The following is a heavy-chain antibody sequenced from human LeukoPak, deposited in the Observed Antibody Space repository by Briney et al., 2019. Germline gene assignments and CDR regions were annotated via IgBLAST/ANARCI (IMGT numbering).Heavy chain of an antibody. D-gene: IGHD5-18*01. CDR1: GYSFTTYG. Sequence: ASVKVSCKASGYSFTTYGISWVRQAPGQGLEWMGWINPYSGGTNYAQNFQGRVTMTRDTSISTAYMELSSLRSDDTAVYYCANGYSYDLFDYWGQGTLVTVSS. V-gene: IGHV1-2*02. CDR2: INPYSGGT. J-gene: IGHJ4*02. CDR3: ANGYSYDLFDY.